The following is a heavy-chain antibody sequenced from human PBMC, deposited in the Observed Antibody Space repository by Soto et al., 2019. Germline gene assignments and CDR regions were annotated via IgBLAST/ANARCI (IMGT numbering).Heavy chain of an antibody. J-gene: IGHJ5*02. CDR2: ISTSGSTI. CDR3: ARDHRGGYSCGFSTWFDP. Sequence: GGSLRLSCAASGFAFSDYYMSWIRQAPGRGLEWVSDISTSGSTINNADSVKGRFTISRDNARNSLYLQMNSLRAEDTAVYYCARDHRGGYSCGFSTWFDPWGQGTLVTRLL. CDR1: GFAFSDYY. D-gene: IGHD5-18*01. V-gene: IGHV3-11*01.